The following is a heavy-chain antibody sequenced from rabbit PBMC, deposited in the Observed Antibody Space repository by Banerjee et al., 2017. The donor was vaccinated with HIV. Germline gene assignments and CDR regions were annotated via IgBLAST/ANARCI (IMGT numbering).Heavy chain of an antibody. J-gene: IGHJ3*01. CDR2: IDTGSSGST. Sequence: QEQLEESGGDLVKPEGSLTLTCKASGFTFSSYWICWVRQAPGKGPEWIACIDTGSSGSTYYASWAKGRFTISKTSSTTVTLQMTSLTAADTATYFCARDLAGVVGWNFGLWGQGTLVTVS. D-gene: IGHD4-1*01. V-gene: IGHV1S45*01. CDR1: GFTFSSYW. CDR3: ARDLAGVVGWNFGL.